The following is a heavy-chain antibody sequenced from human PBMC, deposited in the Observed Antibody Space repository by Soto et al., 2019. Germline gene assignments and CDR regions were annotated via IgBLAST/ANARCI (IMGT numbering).Heavy chain of an antibody. Sequence: GGSLRLSCAASGFTFDDYAMHWVRQAPGKGLEWVSGISWNSGSIGYADSVKGRFTISRDNAKNSLYLQMNSLRAEDTALYYCAKAQPGVTTLFLDYWGQGTLVTVSS. CDR1: GFTFDDYA. V-gene: IGHV3-9*01. D-gene: IGHD4-17*01. CDR3: AKAQPGVTTLFLDY. CDR2: ISWNSGSI. J-gene: IGHJ4*02.